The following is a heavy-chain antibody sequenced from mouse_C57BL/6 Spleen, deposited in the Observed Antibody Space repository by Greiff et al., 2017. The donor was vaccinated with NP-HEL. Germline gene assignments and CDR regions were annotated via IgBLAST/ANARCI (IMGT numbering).Heavy chain of an antibody. CDR1: GYTFTSYG. CDR3: ARGPYGSSLDY. J-gene: IGHJ2*01. D-gene: IGHD1-1*01. Sequence: QVHVKQSGAELARPGASVKLSCKASGYTFTSYGISWVKQRTGQGLEWIGEIYPRSGNTYYNEKFKGKATLTADKSSSTAYMELRSLTSEDSAVYFCARGPYGSSLDYWGQGTTLTVSS. CDR2: IYPRSGNT. V-gene: IGHV1-81*01.